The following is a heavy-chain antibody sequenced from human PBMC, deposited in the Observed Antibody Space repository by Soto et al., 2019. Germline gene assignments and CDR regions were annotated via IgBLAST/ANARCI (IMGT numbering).Heavy chain of an antibody. CDR3: ARQAVRDFWSGYYNWFDP. D-gene: IGHD3-3*01. CDR2: IYYSGST. CDR1: GGSISSSSYY. J-gene: IGHJ5*02. Sequence: QLQLQESGPGLVKPSETLSLTCTVSGGSISSSSYYWGWIRQPPGKGLEWIGSIYYSGSTYYNPSLKSRVTISVDTSKNQFSLKLSSVTAADTAVYYCARQAVRDFWSGYYNWFDPWGQGTLVTVSS. V-gene: IGHV4-39*01.